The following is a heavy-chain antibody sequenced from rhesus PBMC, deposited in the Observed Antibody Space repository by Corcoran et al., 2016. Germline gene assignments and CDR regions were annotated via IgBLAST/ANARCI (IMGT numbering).Heavy chain of an antibody. CDR2: IYGRVSRN. V-gene: IGHV4-169*01. CDR3: ARQAVSGVIIMDY. CDR1: GGSISSNY. J-gene: IGHJ4*01. Sequence: QLQLQESGTGLVKPSETLSVTCAVSGGSISSNYWSWIRQPPGKGLEWIGPIYGRVSRNKYNPYLKRRVTRSVDTSKNQLSRKLSSVTAADTAVYYCARQAVSGVIIMDYWGQGVLVTVSS. D-gene: IGHD3-22*01.